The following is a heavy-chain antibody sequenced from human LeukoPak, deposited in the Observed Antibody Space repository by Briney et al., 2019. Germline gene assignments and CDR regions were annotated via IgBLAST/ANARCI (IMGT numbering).Heavy chain of an antibody. CDR2: ISYDGSNK. CDR1: GFTFSTYA. J-gene: IGHJ4*02. V-gene: IGHV3-30-3*01. D-gene: IGHD5-24*01. Sequence: PGGSLRLSCAASGFTFSTYAMHWVRQAPGKGLEWVAVISYDGSNKYYADSVKGRFTISRDNSRNTLYLQMNSLRAEDTAVYYCARGSRWLQFNGDYWGQGTLVTVSS. CDR3: ARGSRWLQFNGDY.